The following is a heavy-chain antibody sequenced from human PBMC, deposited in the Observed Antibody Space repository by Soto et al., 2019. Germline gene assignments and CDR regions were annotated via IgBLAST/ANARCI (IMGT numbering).Heavy chain of an antibody. D-gene: IGHD3-22*01. Sequence: GGSLRLSCAASGFTFSSYGMHWVRQAPGKGLEWVAVIWYDGSNKYYADSVKGRFTISRDNSKNTLYLQMNSLRAEDTAVYYCVRSTYCYDGSGYYYLDYWGQGSLVTVSS. CDR2: IWYDGSNK. CDR1: GFTFSSYG. CDR3: VRSTYCYDGSGYYYLDY. V-gene: IGHV3-33*01. J-gene: IGHJ4*02.